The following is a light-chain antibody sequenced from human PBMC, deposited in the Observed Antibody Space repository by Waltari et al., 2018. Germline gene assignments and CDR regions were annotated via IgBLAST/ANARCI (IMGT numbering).Light chain of an antibody. V-gene: IGKV1-39*01. CDR2: AAS. CDR1: QSISSY. J-gene: IGKJ2*01. Sequence: DIQMTQSPSSLSASVVDRVTITCPASQSISSYLNWYQQKPGKAPKLLIYAASSLQSGVPSRFSGSGSGTDFTLTISSLQPEDFATYYCQQSYSTPPYTFGQGTKLEIK. CDR3: QQSYSTPPYT.